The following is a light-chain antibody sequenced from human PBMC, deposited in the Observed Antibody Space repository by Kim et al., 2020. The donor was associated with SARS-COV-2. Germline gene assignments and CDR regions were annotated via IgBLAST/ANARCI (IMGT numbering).Light chain of an antibody. V-gene: IGLV6-57*01. CDR3: QSYDSNNQGV. CDR1: SGSIANTY. Sequence: KTGAISCTRSSGSIANTYVQWYQQRPGSSPTTVIYEDNQRPSGVPDRFSGSIDRSSNSASLTISGLKTEDEADYYCQSYDSNNQGVFGGGTKLTVL. J-gene: IGLJ3*02. CDR2: EDN.